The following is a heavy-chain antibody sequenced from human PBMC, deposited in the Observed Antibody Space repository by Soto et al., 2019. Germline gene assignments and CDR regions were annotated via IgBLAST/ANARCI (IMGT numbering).Heavy chain of an antibody. CDR2: IDPNSGDT. CDR1: GYTFTDYY. CDR3: ARGPPPYDTTTCYYYYYYGMDV. V-gene: IGHV1-2*02. D-gene: IGHD3-22*01. J-gene: IGHJ6*02. Sequence: QVQLVQSGAEVKKPGASVKVSCKASGYTFTDYYMHWVRQAPGQGLEWMGWIDPNSGDTYSPQKFQGKVTMTRDTSFSTAYMEVTRLRSDDTAVYFCARGPPPYDTTTCYYYYYYGMDVWGHGTTVTVSS.